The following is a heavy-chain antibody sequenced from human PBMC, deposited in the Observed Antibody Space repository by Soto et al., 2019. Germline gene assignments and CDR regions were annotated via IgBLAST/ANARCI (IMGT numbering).Heavy chain of an antibody. D-gene: IGHD3-3*01. CDR3: ASLRQGNYDFLSGYYALDY. V-gene: IGHV4-39*01. J-gene: IGHJ4*02. CDR2: MLYSGLT. Sequence: SETLSLTCSVSGYSVSSSDYYWAWIRQPPGKGLEWIGSMLYSGLTYYNPSLKSRVTLSVDTSKNQFSVRLNSVTAADTAVYYCASLRQGNYDFLSGYYALDYWSQGTLVTVSS. CDR1: GYSVSSSDYY.